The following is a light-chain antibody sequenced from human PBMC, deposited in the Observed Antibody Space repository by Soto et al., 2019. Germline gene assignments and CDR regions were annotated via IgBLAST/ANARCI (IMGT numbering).Light chain of an antibody. J-gene: IGLJ1*01. Sequence: QSALTQPASVSGSPGQSITISCTGTSSDVGGYYSVSWYQQHPGKAPKLMIYDVTNRPSGVSNRFSGSKSGNTASLTISGLQAEDEADYYCSSYTSSSTDVFGTGTKVTVL. CDR3: SSYTSSSTDV. V-gene: IGLV2-14*01. CDR2: DVT. CDR1: SSDVGGYYS.